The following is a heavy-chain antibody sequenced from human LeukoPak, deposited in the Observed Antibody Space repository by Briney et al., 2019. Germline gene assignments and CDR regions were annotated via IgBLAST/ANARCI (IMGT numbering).Heavy chain of an antibody. CDR1: GGSISSYY. CDR2: IYYSGST. CDR3: ARRNGSGSYPPAGYYYGMDV. V-gene: IGHV4-59*12. Sequence: PSETLSLTCTVSGGSISSYYWSWIRQPPGKGLEWIGYIYYSGSTNYNPSLKSRVTISVDTSKNQFSLKLSSVTAADTAVYYCARRNGSGSYPPAGYYYGMDVWGQGTTVTVSS. D-gene: IGHD3-10*01. J-gene: IGHJ6*02.